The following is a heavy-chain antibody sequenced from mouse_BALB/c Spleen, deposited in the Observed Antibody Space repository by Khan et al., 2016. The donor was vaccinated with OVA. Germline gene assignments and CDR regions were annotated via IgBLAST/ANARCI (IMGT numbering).Heavy chain of an antibody. CDR3: ARAYYRYDGYYAMDY. D-gene: IGHD2-14*01. J-gene: IGHJ4*01. CDR2: VWGGGGT. V-gene: IGHV2-6-4*01. Sequence: QVQLKQSGPGLVAPSQSLSITCTVSGFSLSRYNIHWVRQPPGKSLEWLGMVWGGGGTDYNSTLKSRLSISKDNSKSQVFLKMNSLQTDDTAMYYCARAYYRYDGYYAMDYGGQGTSVTVSS. CDR1: GFSLSRYN.